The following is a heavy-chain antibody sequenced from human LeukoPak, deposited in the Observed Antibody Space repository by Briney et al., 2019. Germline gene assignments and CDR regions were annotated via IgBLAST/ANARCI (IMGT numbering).Heavy chain of an antibody. CDR1: GFTFSSYG. Sequence: GGSLRLSCAASGFTFSSYGMHWVRQAPGKGLEWVAVIWYDGSNKYYADSVKGRFTISRDNSKNTLYLQMNSLRAEDTAVYYCARDDARDGYNLFDYWGQGTLVTVSS. CDR3: ARDDARDGYNLFDY. J-gene: IGHJ4*02. V-gene: IGHV3-33*01. D-gene: IGHD5-24*01. CDR2: IWYDGSNK.